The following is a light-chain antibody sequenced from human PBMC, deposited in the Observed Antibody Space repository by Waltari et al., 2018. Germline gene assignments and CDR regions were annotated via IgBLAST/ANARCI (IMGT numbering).Light chain of an antibody. V-gene: IGKV3-20*01. CDR2: DTS. CDR1: QSVGKY. CDR3: QKYVSLPAT. J-gene: IGKJ1*01. Sequence: VLTQSPGTLSLSPGERATLSCRASQSVGKYLAWYQQKPGQAPRLLIYDTSTRATGIPDRFSGSGSGTDFSLTISRLGPEDFAVYYCQKYVSLPATFGQGTKVQIK.